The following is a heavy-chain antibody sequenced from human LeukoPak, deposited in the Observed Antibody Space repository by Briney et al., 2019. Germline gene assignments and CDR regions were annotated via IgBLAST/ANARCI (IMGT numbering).Heavy chain of an antibody. D-gene: IGHD2-2*01. CDR2: IIPIFGTA. CDR3: ASRLYCSNTRCRNFPFAY. Sequence: SVKVSCKASGGTFSSYAISWVRQAPGQGLEWMGRIIPIFGTANYAQEFQGRVTITTDESTSTAYMELSSLRSEDTAVYYCASRLYCSNTRCRNFPFAYSSQGTLVTVSS. CDR1: GGTFSSYA. V-gene: IGHV1-69*05. J-gene: IGHJ4*02.